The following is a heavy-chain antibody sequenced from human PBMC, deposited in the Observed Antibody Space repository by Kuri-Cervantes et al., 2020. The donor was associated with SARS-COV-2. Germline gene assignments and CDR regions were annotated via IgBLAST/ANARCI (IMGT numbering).Heavy chain of an antibody. Sequence: GESLKISCAASGFTFSSYAMSWVRRAPGKGLEWVSAISGSGGSTYYADSVKGRFTISRDNSKNTLYLQMNSLRAEDTAVYYCAKVQQLGSSWYWFDPWGQGTLVTVSS. J-gene: IGHJ5*02. CDR1: GFTFSSYA. CDR2: ISGSGGST. CDR3: AKVQQLGSSWYWFDP. D-gene: IGHD6-13*01. V-gene: IGHV3-23*01.